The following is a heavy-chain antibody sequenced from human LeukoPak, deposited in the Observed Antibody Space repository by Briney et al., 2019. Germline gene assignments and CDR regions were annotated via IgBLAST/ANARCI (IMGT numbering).Heavy chain of an antibody. V-gene: IGHV4-39*01. J-gene: IGHJ5*02. Sequence: SETLSLTCTVSGGSISSSSYYWGWIRQPPGKGLEWIGSGSTYYNPSLKSRVTISVDTSRNQSSLKLSSVTAADTAVYYCARTGGYMVWGVQNWFDPWGQGTLVTVSS. CDR1: GGSISSSSYY. CDR3: ARTGGYMVWGVQNWFDP. CDR2: GST. D-gene: IGHD3-10*01.